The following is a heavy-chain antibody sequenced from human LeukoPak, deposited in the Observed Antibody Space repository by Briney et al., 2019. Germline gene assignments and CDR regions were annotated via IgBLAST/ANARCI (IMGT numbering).Heavy chain of an antibody. V-gene: IGHV3-23*01. CDR3: AKDETTGWYDY. J-gene: IGHJ4*02. Sequence: PGGSLRLSCAASGFTFTRYDMSWVRQAPGKGLEWVSAISGSGGTTYYTDSVKGRFTISRDNSKNTVYLQMNSLRAEDTAVYYCAKDETTGWYDYWGQGTLVTVSS. CDR2: ISGSGGTT. CDR1: GFTFTRYD. D-gene: IGHD6-19*01.